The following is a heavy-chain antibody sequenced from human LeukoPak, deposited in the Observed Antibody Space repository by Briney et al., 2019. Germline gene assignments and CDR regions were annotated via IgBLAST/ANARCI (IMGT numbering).Heavy chain of an antibody. J-gene: IGHJ4*02. D-gene: IGHD1-26*01. Sequence: GASVKVSCKASGGTFSSYAISWVRQAPGQGLEWMGRIIPILGIANYAQKFQGRVTITADKFTSTAYMELSSLRSEDTAVYYCASSLGVGATVFYFDYWGQGTLVTVSS. CDR1: GGTFSSYA. CDR2: IIPILGIA. CDR3: ASSLGVGATVFYFDY. V-gene: IGHV1-69*04.